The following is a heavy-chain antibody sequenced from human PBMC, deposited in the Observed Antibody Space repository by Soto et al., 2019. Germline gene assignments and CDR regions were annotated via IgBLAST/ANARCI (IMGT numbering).Heavy chain of an antibody. J-gene: IGHJ4*02. V-gene: IGHV4-59*08. CDR1: GASIRSYY. CDR3: VRHAEWIIRAY. D-gene: IGHD3-3*01. CDR2: IHHSGST. Sequence: SETLSLTCTVSGASIRSYYWSWIRQPPGKGLEWIGFIHHSGSTNYNPSLQSRLTLSVDTSKNQFSLKLSSVTAADTAVYYCVRHAEWIIRAYWGQGSLVTVSS.